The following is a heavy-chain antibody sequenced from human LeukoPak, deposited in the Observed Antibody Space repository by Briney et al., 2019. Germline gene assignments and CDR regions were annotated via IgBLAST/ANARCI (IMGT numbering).Heavy chain of an antibody. Sequence: GESLKISCKGSGYSFTSYWIGWVRQMPGKGLEWMGIIYPGDSDTRYSPSFQGQVTISADKSISTAYLQWSSLKASDTAMYYCARQLGVHYDILTGYSSPDAFDIWGQGTMVTVSS. CDR1: GYSFTSYW. D-gene: IGHD3-9*01. J-gene: IGHJ3*02. CDR3: ARQLGVHYDILTGYSSPDAFDI. V-gene: IGHV5-51*01. CDR2: IYPGDSDT.